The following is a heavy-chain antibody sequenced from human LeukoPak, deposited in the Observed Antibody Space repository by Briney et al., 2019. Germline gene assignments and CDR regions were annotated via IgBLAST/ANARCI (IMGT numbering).Heavy chain of an antibody. CDR2: IYPGYSDA. D-gene: IGHD6-13*01. CDR3: VRFALTSSLDH. CDR1: GYTLTNNW. J-gene: IGHJ5*02. V-gene: IGHV5-51*01. Sequence: GGSLKISCKISGYTLTNNWIGWVRQVPGKGLEWMGLIYPGYSDAKYSPSFQGQVTLSVDASISTAYLQLTGLRASDTAIYYCVRFALTSSLDHWGQGTLVTVSS.